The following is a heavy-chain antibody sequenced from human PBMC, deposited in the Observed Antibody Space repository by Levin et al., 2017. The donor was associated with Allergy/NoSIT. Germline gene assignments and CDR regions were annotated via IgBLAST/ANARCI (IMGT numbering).Heavy chain of an antibody. D-gene: IGHD5-12*01. CDR1: GGSISDHF. J-gene: IGHJ6*03. V-gene: IGHV4-59*11. CDR3: ARYRREYSGHDHYYYYYMDV. CDR2: VYYSGTT. Sequence: PSETLSLTCTVSGGSISDHFWSWIRQAPGKGLEWIGEVYYSGTTNYTPSLKSRVTISVDTYDNQFSLKLRFVTAADTAIYYCARYRREYSGHDHYYYYYMDVWGKGTTVTVSS.